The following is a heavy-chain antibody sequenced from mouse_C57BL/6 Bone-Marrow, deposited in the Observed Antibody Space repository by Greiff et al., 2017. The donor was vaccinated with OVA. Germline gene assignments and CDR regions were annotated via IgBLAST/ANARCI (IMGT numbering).Heavy chain of an antibody. Sequence: DVKLVESEGGLVQPGSSMKLSCTASGFTFSDYYMAWVRQVPEKGLEWVANINYDGSSTYYLDSLKSRFIISRDNAKNILYLQMSSLKSEDTATYYCARALLGAMDDWGQGTSVTVSS. D-gene: IGHD2-1*01. CDR3: ARALLGAMDD. V-gene: IGHV5-16*01. J-gene: IGHJ4*01. CDR1: GFTFSDYY. CDR2: INYDGSST.